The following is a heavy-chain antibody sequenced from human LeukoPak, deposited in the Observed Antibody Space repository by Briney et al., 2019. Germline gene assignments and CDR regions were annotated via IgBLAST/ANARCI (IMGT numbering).Heavy chain of an antibody. D-gene: IGHD3-22*01. CDR3: ARDVIGGYYDSSGCVWFDP. J-gene: IGHJ5*02. Sequence: ASVKVSCKASGYTFTSYDINWVRQATGQGLEWMGWISAYNGNTNYAQKLQGRVTMTTDTSTSTAYMELRSLRSDDTAVYYCARDVIGGYYDSSGCVWFDPWGQGTLVTVSS. CDR1: GYTFTSYD. CDR2: ISAYNGNT. V-gene: IGHV1-18*01.